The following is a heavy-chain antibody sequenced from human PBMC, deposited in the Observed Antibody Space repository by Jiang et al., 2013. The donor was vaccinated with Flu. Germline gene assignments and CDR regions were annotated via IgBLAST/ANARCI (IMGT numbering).Heavy chain of an antibody. CDR1: GFTFSSYG. D-gene: IGHD6-19*01. CDR3: AKDRSGEQWLVPLDY. J-gene: IGHJ4*02. CDR2: IRYDGSNK. Sequence: VQLVESGGGVVQPGGSLRLSCAASGFTFSSYGMHWVRQAPGKGLEWVAFIRYDGSNKYYADSVKGRFTISRDNSKNTLYLQMNSLRAEDTAVYYCAKDRSGEQWLVPLDYWGQGTLVTVSS. V-gene: IGHV3-30*02.